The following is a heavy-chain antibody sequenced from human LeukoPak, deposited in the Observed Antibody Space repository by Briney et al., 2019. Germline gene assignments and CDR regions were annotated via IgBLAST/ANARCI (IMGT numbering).Heavy chain of an antibody. V-gene: IGHV5-51*01. D-gene: IGHD3-10*01. Sequence: GESLKISCKGSGYSFTSYWIGWVRQMPGKGLEWMGIIYPGDSDTRYSPSFQGQVTISADKSISTAYLQWISLKASDTAMYYCASQHYYGSGSYPYYFDYWGQGPLVPVSS. J-gene: IGHJ4*02. CDR1: GYSFTSYW. CDR3: ASQHYYGSGSYPYYFDY. CDR2: IYPGDSDT.